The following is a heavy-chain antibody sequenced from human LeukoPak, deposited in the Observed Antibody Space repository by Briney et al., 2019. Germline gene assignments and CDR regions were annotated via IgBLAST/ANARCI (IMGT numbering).Heavy chain of an antibody. CDR1: GDSMSSTRYY. J-gene: IGHJ6*02. D-gene: IGHD3-10*01. Sequence: SETLSLTCTVPGDSMSSTRYYWGWIRQPPGKGLEWIGSIYYSGTTYYNSSLKSRVTISLDSSRNQFSLKLSSVTAADTAVYYCARDGWTDGSGAYYYNGMDVWGQGTTVTVSS. V-gene: IGHV4-39*07. CDR2: IYYSGTT. CDR3: ARDGWTDGSGAYYYNGMDV.